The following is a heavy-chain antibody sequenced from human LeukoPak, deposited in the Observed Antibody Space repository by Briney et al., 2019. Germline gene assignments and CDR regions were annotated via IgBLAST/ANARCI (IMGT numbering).Heavy chain of an antibody. V-gene: IGHV3-33*01. CDR2: IWYDASNK. CDR3: VRGVGVSRFNYLDP. CDR1: GFTFSSFG. Sequence: PGGSLRLSCAASGFTFSSFGMHWARQAPGKGLEWVAVIWYDASNKYYADSVKGRFTISRDNSKNTLYLQMNSLRDDDTAVYYCVRGVGVSRFNYLDPWGQGTLVIVSS. J-gene: IGHJ5*02. D-gene: IGHD1-7*01.